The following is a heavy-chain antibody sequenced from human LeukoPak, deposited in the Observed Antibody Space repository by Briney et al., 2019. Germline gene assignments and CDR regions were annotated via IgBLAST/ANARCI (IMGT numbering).Heavy chain of an antibody. D-gene: IGHD5-18*01. CDR3: ARWDTAASDKAHFDY. Sequence: GASLQICGEGFGSICTSYWIGCVRQLPGKGQERGEIIYSGDSKTKYSPSFQGQVTISADKSVSTAYLHWSSLRASDTAMYYCARWDTAASDKAHFDYWGQGTLVTVSS. J-gene: IGHJ4*02. CDR1: GSICTSYW. CDR2: IYSGDSKT. V-gene: IGHV5-51*01.